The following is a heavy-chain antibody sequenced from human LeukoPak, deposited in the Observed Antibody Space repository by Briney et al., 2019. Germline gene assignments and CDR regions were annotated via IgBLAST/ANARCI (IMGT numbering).Heavy chain of an antibody. CDR1: GFTFSSYG. J-gene: IGHJ4*02. Sequence: GGSLRLSCAASGFTFSSYGMSWVRRAPGKGLEWVSTISVSGGSTYYAASVRGRFTISRDNSKSTLHLQMNSLRAEDTAVYYCAKAKVSFDYWGQGTLVTVSS. CDR3: AKAKVSFDY. V-gene: IGHV3-23*01. D-gene: IGHD1-14*01. CDR2: ISVSGGST.